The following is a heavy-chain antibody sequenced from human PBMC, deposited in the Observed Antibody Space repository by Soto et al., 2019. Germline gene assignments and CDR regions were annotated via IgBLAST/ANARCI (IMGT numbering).Heavy chain of an antibody. CDR3: ARKRRDSSSWYNWFDP. V-gene: IGHV1-8*01. J-gene: IGHJ5*02. Sequence: QVHLVQSGAEVKKPGASVKVSCKASGYTFTSYDINWVRQATGQGLEWMGWMNPNSGNTGSAQKFQGRVTMTRNTSITTAYMELSSLRSEDTAVYYCARKRRDSSSWYNWFDPWGQGTLVTVSS. D-gene: IGHD6-13*01. CDR2: MNPNSGNT. CDR1: GYTFTSYD.